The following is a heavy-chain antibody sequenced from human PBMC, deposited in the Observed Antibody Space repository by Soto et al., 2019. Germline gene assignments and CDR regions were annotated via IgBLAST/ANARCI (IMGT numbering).Heavy chain of an antibody. CDR3: ASTPRGEYYYYGMDV. CDR2: ISSSSSTI. V-gene: IGHV3-48*02. J-gene: IGHJ6*02. CDR1: GFTFSSYS. Sequence: GGSLRLSCAASGFTFSSYSMNWFRQAPGKGLEWVSYISSSSSTIYYADSVKGRFTISRDNAKNSLYLQMNSLRDEDTAVYYCASTPRGEYYYYGMDVWGQGTTVTVSS. D-gene: IGHD3-16*01.